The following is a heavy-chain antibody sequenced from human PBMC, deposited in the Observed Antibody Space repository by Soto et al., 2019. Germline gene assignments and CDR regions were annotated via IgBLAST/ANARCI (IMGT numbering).Heavy chain of an antibody. V-gene: IGHV4-59*08. J-gene: IGHJ5*02. CDR1: GGSISSYY. CDR2: IYYSGST. D-gene: IGHD3-10*01. Sequence: PSETLSLTCTVSGGSISSYYWSWIRQPPGKGLEWIGYIYYSGSTNYNPSLKSRVTISVDTSKNQFSLKLSSVTAADTVVYYCARQKSMVRGVLNWFDPWGQGTLVTV. CDR3: ARQKSMVRGVLNWFDP.